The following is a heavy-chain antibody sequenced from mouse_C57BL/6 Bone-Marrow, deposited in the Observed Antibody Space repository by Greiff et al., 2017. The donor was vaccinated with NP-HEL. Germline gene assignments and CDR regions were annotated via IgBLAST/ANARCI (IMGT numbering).Heavy chain of an antibody. CDR1: GFTFSSYA. V-gene: IGHV5-4*01. CDR3: ARRGSSNYGVYFDY. D-gene: IGHD2-5*01. J-gene: IGHJ2*01. CDR2: ISDGGSYT. Sequence: EVHLVESGGGLVKPGGSLKLSCAASGFTFSSYAMSWVRQTPEKRLEWVATISDGGSYTYYPDNVTGRFIISRANAKNNLYLQMSPLKSEDTAMYYFARRGSSNYGVYFDYWGQGTTLTVSS.